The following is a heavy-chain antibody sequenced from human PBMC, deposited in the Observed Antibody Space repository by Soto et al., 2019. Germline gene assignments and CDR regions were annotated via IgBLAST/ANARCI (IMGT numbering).Heavy chain of an antibody. Sequence: GGSLRLSCAASGFTFSSYAMSWVRQAPGKGLEWVSAISGSGGSTYYADSVKGRFTISRDNSKNTLYLQMNSLRAEDTAVYYCAKGIDAAHYYYMYVRGQGTTVTVS. CDR1: GFTFSSYA. J-gene: IGHJ6*03. V-gene: IGHV3-23*01. CDR2: ISGSGGST. CDR3: AKGIDAAHYYYMYV. D-gene: IGHD6-25*01.